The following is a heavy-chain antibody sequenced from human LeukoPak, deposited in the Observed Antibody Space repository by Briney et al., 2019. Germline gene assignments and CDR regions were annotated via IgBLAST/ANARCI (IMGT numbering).Heavy chain of an antibody. Sequence: GGSLRLSCAASGFTFRSYWMSWVRQAPGKGLEWVANIKQDGSEKYYVDSVKGRFTISRANAKNSLYLQMNSLRAEDTAVYYYARVPVAKTKKWFDPWGQGTLVTVSS. V-gene: IGHV3-7*05. CDR1: GFTFRSYW. CDR2: IKQDGSEK. D-gene: IGHD5-12*01. CDR3: ARVPVAKTKKWFDP. J-gene: IGHJ5*02.